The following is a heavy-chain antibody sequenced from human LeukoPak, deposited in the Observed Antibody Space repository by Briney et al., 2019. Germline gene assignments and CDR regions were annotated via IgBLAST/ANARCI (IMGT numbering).Heavy chain of an antibody. D-gene: IGHD3-22*01. CDR3: ARDLWSVYDTGGYYRDFDY. CDR2: IGGYDGDR. CDR1: GFTFVSYG. Sequence: ASVKVSCKASGFTFVSYGFSWVRQAPGQGLEWVGWIGGYDGDRHYGENFQGRVTITTDTSTSTVYMEMRSLRSDDTAVYYCARDLWSVYDTGGYYRDFDYWGQGTLVTVSS. J-gene: IGHJ4*02. V-gene: IGHV1-18*01.